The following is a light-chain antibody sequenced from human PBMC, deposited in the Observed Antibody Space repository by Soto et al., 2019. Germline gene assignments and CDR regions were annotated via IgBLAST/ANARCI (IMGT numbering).Light chain of an antibody. Sequence: DIQLTQSPSSLSASIGDRVILTCQASQDINNSLNWYQQRPGKAPKLLINEASNLQTGVPSRFSGSGSGTHFTLTISGLQPEDVATYFCQQYDQVPPITFGQGTRLEIK. V-gene: IGKV1-33*01. CDR2: EAS. CDR3: QQYDQVPPIT. J-gene: IGKJ5*01. CDR1: QDINNS.